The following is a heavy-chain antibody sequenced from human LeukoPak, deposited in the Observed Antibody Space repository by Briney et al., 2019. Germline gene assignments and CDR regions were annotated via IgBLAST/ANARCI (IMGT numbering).Heavy chain of an antibody. J-gene: IGHJ5*02. Sequence: SQTLSLTCTVSGGSISSGSYYWSWIRQPAGKGLEWIGRIYTSGSTNYNPSLQSRVTISVDTSKNQFSLKLSSVTAADTAVYYCARGPPGRGRQWLNDNWFDPWGQGTLVTVSS. CDR1: GGSISSGSYY. CDR2: IYTSGST. V-gene: IGHV4-61*02. CDR3: ARGPPGRGRQWLNDNWFDP. D-gene: IGHD6-19*01.